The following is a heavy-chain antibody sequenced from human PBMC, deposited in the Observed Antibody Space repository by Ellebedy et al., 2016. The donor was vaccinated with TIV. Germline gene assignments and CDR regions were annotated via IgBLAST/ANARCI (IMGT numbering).Heavy chain of an antibody. CDR3: ARDQWLGRAYYFDS. D-gene: IGHD6-19*01. CDR1: GFTFSNHW. J-gene: IGHJ4*02. Sequence: GGSLRLSCATSGFTFSNHWMTWVRQAPGKGLEWVANIKQDGSEKYYVDSVKGRFSISRDNAKNSLYVQMNSLTDEDTAVYYCARDQWLGRAYYFDSWGQGTLVTVSS. CDR2: IKQDGSEK. V-gene: IGHV3-7*01.